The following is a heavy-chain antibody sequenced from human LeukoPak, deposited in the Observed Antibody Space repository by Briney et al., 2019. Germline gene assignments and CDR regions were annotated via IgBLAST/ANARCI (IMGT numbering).Heavy chain of an antibody. CDR1: GYTFTGYY. CDR3: ARGGSGSYFSWLDP. J-gene: IGHJ5*02. CDR2: INPNSGGT. D-gene: IGHD3-10*01. Sequence: ASVKVSCKASGYTFTGYYIHWVRQAPGQGLECVGWINPNSGGTGYAQKFQGRVTRTRDTSISTAYMELSRLRSDDTAVYYCARGGSGSYFSWLDPWGQGTLVTVSS. V-gene: IGHV1-2*02.